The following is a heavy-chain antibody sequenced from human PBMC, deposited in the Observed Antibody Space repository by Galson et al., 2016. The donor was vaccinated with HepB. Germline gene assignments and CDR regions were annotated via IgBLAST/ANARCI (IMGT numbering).Heavy chain of an antibody. CDR3: AKEMSLSTGRPLDY. CDR2: ISHDGALT. V-gene: IGHV3-23*01. J-gene: IGHJ4*02. CDR1: GFTFSNYA. Sequence: SLRLSCAASGFTFSNYAMTWVRQAPGKGLEWVSVISHDGALTYYAESLKGRFTVSRANSRNALYLHVNSLRAEDTALYYCAKEMSLSTGRPLDYWGQGTLVTVSS. D-gene: IGHD1-14*01.